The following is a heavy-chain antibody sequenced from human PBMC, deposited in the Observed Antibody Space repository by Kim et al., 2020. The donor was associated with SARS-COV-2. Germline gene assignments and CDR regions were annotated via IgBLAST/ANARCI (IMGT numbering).Heavy chain of an antibody. CDR3: ARSITMIVVVDAFDI. CDR1: GFTFSSYG. J-gene: IGHJ3*02. Sequence: GGSLRLSCAASGFTFSSYGMHWVRQAPGKGLEWVAVIWYDGSNKYYADSVKGRFTISRDNSKNTLYLQMNSLRAEDTAVYYCARSITMIVVVDAFDIWGQGTMVTVSS. CDR2: IWYDGSNK. V-gene: IGHV3-33*01. D-gene: IGHD3-22*01.